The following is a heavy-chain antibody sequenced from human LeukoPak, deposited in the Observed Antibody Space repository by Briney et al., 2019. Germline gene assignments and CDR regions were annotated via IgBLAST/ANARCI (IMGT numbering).Heavy chain of an antibody. CDR2: IYPGDSNI. J-gene: IGHJ3*01. CDR3: ARHRDSSGFPAAFDL. Sequence: GESLKISCKGSGYIFTRYWIGWVRQMPGRGLEWMGIIYPGDSNIRYSPSFQGQVSIPADKSISTAYLQWSSLQASDTAMYYCARHRDSSGFPAAFDLWGQGTLVTVSS. D-gene: IGHD3-22*01. CDR1: GYIFTRYW. V-gene: IGHV5-51*01.